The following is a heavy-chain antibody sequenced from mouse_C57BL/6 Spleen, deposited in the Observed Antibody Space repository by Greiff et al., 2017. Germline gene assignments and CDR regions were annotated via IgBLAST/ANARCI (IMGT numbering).Heavy chain of an antibody. CDR3: ARWDVPYAMNY. Sequence: QVQLQQSGPELVKPGASVKLSCKASGYAFSSSWMNWVKQRPGKGLEWIGRIYPGAGATNYNEQFKGQATLTADKSSSTAYMQLRSRTSEDSALYFCARWDVPYAMNYGGQGTSVTVSA. J-gene: IGHJ4*01. CDR2: IYPGAGAT. D-gene: IGHD4-1*01. V-gene: IGHV1-82*01. CDR1: GYAFSSSW.